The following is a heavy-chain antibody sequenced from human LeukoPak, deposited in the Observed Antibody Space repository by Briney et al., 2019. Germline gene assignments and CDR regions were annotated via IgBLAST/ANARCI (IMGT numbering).Heavy chain of an antibody. J-gene: IGHJ5*02. Sequence: PSETLSLTCTVSVGSISSYYWSWIRQPPGKGLEWSGYIYDSGSTNYNPVIKSRVTKSGDKSKNQFSLKPSSVTAAETAVYYWARVDYCSGGSCYDWFDPWGQGTLVTVSS. D-gene: IGHD2-15*01. V-gene: IGHV4-59*01. CDR1: VGSISSYY. CDR3: ARVDYCSGGSCYDWFDP. CDR2: IYDSGST.